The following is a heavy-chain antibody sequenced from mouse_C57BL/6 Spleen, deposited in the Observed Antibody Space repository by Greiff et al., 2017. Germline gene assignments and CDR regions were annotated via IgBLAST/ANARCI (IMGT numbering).Heavy chain of an antibody. Sequence: EVKLLESGGGLVKPGGSLKLSCAASGFTFSSYAMSWVRQTPEKRLEWVATISDGGSYTYYPDNVKGRFTITRDNANNNLYLQMSHLKSEDTAMYYCARDPYYGSSYYYAIDYWGQGTSVAVSS. CDR1: GFTFSSYA. D-gene: IGHD1-1*01. CDR3: ARDPYYGSSYYYAIDY. J-gene: IGHJ4*01. CDR2: ISDGGSYT. V-gene: IGHV5-4*01.